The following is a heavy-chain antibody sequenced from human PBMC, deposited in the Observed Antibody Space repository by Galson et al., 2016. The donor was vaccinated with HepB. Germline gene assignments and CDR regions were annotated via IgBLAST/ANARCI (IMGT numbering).Heavy chain of an antibody. J-gene: IGHJ4*02. Sequence: SLRLSCAASGFVFSNFGLSWVRQAPGKGLELVASISTRRTTYYSDSVQGRFTISRGNSNNILYLQMNGLRAEDTAVYYCAKERLVRRIFDHWGQGTLLTVSS. CDR1: GFVFSNFG. CDR3: AKERLVRRIFDH. CDR2: ISTRRTT. D-gene: IGHD1-1*01. V-gene: IGHV3-23*01.